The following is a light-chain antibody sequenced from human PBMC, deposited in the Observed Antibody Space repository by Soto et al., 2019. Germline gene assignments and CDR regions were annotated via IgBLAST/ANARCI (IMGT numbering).Light chain of an antibody. CDR3: SSDTSNSALGVV. CDR2: GVS. CDR1: SSDVGRYNY. Sequence: QSALTQPASVSGSPGQSITISCTGTSSDVGRYNYVSWHQQHPGKAPKLMIYGVSNRPSGVSDRFSGSKSGNTASLTISGLQTEDEAIYYCSSDTSNSALGVVFGGGTKLTVL. J-gene: IGLJ2*01. V-gene: IGLV2-14*03.